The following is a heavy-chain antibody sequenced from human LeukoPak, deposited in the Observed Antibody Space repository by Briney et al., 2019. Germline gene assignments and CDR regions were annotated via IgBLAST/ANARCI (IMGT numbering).Heavy chain of an antibody. V-gene: IGHV4-59*11. J-gene: IGHJ4*02. CDR1: GSSISRHY. Sequence: SETLSLTCSVSGSSISRHYWTWIRRPPGKGLVWIGYTHFSGSSNYNPSLKSRATTSLDRAKNQISLTLTSVTAADTAVYFCARAKAAGSYDFWGQGTLVTVS. CDR2: THFSGSS. CDR3: ARAKAAGSYDF. D-gene: IGHD6-13*01.